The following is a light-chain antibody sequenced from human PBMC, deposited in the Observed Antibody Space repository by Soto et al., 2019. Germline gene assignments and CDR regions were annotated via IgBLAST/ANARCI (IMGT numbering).Light chain of an antibody. Sequence: QSVLTQPASVSGSPGQSITISCTGTGSDVGYYNYVSWYQQHPGKAPKLMIYEVSNRPSGVSNRFSGSKSVNTASLTISGLQAEDEDDYYCSSYTSSRSYVFGTGTRSPS. CDR2: EVS. J-gene: IGLJ1*01. V-gene: IGLV2-14*01. CDR3: SSYTSSRSYV. CDR1: GSDVGYYNY.